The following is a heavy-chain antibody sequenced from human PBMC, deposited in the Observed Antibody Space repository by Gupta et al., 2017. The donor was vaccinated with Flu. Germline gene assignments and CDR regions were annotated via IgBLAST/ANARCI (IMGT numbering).Heavy chain of an antibody. CDR2: ISGGSTYI. CDR1: GFRFSDYS. D-gene: IGHD6-13*01. Sequence: EVNLVESGGGLVKPGGSLRLSCTTSGFRFSDYSMNWVRQAPGKGPEWVASISGGSTYIYYADSVRGRFTISRDNAKTSLFLQMDSLRAEDTAMYYCAKDACDSWTKWFDPWGPGTLVTVSS. CDR3: AKDACDSWTKWFDP. V-gene: IGHV3-21*01. J-gene: IGHJ5*02.